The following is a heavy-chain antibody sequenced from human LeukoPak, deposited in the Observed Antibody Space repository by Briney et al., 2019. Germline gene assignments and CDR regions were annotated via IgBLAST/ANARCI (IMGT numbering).Heavy chain of an antibody. CDR1: RFTFSSYG. D-gene: IGHD3-22*01. V-gene: IGHV3-30*02. CDR2: RRYDGSNK. Sequence: QTGGSLRLSCAASRFTFSSYGMDWVRQAPGKGLEWVAFRRYDGSNKYYADSVKGRFTISRDNSKNTLYLQMNSLRAEDTAVYYCAKDERAYDSSGPTGYWGQATLVTVSS. CDR3: AKDERAYDSSGPTGY. J-gene: IGHJ4*02.